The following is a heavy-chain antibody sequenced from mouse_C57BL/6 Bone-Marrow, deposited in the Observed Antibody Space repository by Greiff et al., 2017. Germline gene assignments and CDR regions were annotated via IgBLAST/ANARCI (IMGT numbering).Heavy chain of an antibody. CDR2: ISDGGSYT. CDR1: GFTFSSSA. D-gene: IGHD4-1*01. Sequence: EVHLVESGGGLVKPGGSLKLSCAASGFTFSSSAMSWVRQTPEKRLEWVATISDGGSYTYYPDNVKGRFTISRDNAKNNLYLQMSHLKSEDTAMYYCARLNWDYAMDYWGQGTTVTVSS. CDR3: ARLNWDYAMDY. J-gene: IGHJ4*01. V-gene: IGHV5-4*01.